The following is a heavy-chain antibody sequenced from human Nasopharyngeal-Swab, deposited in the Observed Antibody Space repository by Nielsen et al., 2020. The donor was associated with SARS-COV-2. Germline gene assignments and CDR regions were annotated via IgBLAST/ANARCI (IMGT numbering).Heavy chain of an antibody. D-gene: IGHD6-13*01. Sequence: WVRQAPGQGLEWMGWINTNTGNPMYAQGFTGRFVFSLDTSVSTAYLQISSLKAEDTAVYYCARLPARIAAAGTDYYYYGMDVWGQGTTVTVSS. CDR2: INTNTGNP. V-gene: IGHV7-4-1*02. J-gene: IGHJ6*02. CDR3: ARLPARIAAAGTDYYYYGMDV.